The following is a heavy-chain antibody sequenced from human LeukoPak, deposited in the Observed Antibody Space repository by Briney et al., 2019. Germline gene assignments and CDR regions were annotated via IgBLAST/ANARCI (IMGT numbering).Heavy chain of an antibody. CDR2: INAGNGNT. V-gene: IGHV1-3*01. D-gene: IGHD6-19*01. CDR1: GYTFTSYA. CDR3: ARDPTAVAGTRFDY. Sequence: ASVKVSCKASGYTFTSYAMHWVRQAPGQRLEWMGWINAGNGNTKYSQKFQGRVTITRDTSASTAYTELSSLRSEDTAVYYCARDPTAVAGTRFDYWGQGTLVTVSS. J-gene: IGHJ4*02.